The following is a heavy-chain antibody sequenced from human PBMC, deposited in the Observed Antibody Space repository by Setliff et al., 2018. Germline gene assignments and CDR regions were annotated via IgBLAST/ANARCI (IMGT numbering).Heavy chain of an antibody. D-gene: IGHD3-3*01. CDR2: ISGSGVST. Sequence: VGSLRLSCAASGFTFSSYAMSWVRQAPGKGLEWVSAISGSGVSTYYADSVKGRFTISRDNSKNTLYLQMNSLRAEDTAVYYCAKVNNRFWSGYYPYYYGMDVWGQGTTVTVS. CDR1: GFTFSSYA. CDR3: AKVNNRFWSGYYPYYYGMDV. V-gene: IGHV3-23*01. J-gene: IGHJ6*02.